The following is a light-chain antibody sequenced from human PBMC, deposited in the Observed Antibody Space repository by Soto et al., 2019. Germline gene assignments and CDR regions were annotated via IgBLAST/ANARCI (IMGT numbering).Light chain of an antibody. CDR2: EGS. CDR3: CSYAGSRTFVV. J-gene: IGLJ2*01. CDR1: SSDVGSYNL. V-gene: IGLV2-23*03. Sequence: QSVLTQPAYVSGSPGQSITIFCTGTSSDVGSYNLVSWYQQHPGKAPKVMIYEGSKRPSGVSNRFSGSKSGNTASLTISGLQAEDEADYYCCSYAGSRTFVVFGGGTKVTVL.